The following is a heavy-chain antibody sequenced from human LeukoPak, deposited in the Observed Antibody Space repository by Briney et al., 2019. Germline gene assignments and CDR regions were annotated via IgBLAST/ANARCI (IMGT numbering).Heavy chain of an antibody. V-gene: IGHV3-23*01. CDR2: ISGIGGST. Sequence: GGSLRLSCAASGFTFSSYAMSWVRQAPGKGLEWVSAISGIGGSTYYADSVKGRFTISRDNSKNTLYLQMNSLRAEDTAVYYCARSPTYYYGMDVWGQGTTVTVSS. CDR1: GFTFSSYA. CDR3: ARSPTYYYGMDV. J-gene: IGHJ6*02.